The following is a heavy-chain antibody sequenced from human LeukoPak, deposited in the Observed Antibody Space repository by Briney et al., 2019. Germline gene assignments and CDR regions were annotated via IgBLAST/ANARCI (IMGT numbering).Heavy chain of an antibody. CDR3: ATNILTGYYMGIFDY. D-gene: IGHD3-9*01. CDR1: GFTVSSNY. CDR2: IYSGGST. J-gene: IGHJ4*02. V-gene: IGHV3-53*01. Sequence: GGSLRLSCAASGFTVSSNYMSWVRQAPGKGLEWVSVIYSGGSTYYADSVKGRFTISRDNSKNTLYLQMNSLRAEDTAVYYCATNILTGYYMGIFDYWGQGTLVTVSS.